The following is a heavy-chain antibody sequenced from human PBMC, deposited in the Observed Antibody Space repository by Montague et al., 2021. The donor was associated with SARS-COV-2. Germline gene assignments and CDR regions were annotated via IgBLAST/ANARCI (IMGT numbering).Heavy chain of an antibody. CDR1: GFTFSSYA. J-gene: IGHJ6*02. CDR2: ISYDGSNK. CDR3: ARDLGFYGMDV. Sequence: SLRLSCAASGFTFSSYATHWVRQAPGKGLEWVAVISYDGSNKYYADSVKGRFTISRDNSKNTLYLQMNSLRAEDTAVYYCARDLGFYGMDVWGQGTTATVSS. V-gene: IGHV3-30*04.